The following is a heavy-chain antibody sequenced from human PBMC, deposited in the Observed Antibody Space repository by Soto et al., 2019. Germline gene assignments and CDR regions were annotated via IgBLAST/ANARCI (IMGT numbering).Heavy chain of an antibody. D-gene: IGHD3-16*01. Sequence: QVQLQESGPGPVKPSETLSLTCTVSGGSIGSHYWSWIRQPPGEGLEWIGRASYSGSPSYNPSLKSRVTISIYTSKNQLSLELTSVTAADPAVYYCARQWGGDYWGQGILVTVSS. V-gene: IGHV4-59*08. CDR1: GGSIGSHY. J-gene: IGHJ4*02. CDR2: ASYSGSP. CDR3: ARQWGGDY.